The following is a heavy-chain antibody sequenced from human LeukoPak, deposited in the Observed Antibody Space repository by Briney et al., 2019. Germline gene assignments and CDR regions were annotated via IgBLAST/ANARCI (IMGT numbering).Heavy chain of an antibody. CDR3: ATDGYSSARAY. Sequence: GGSLRLSCAASGFTFNNYWMSWVRQAPGKGLEWVANTKPDGSENYYVDSVRGRFTISRDNAKNLLYLQMSNLRAEDTAVYYCATDGYSSARAYWGQGTLVAVSS. V-gene: IGHV3-7*01. D-gene: IGHD6-25*01. CDR2: TKPDGSEN. J-gene: IGHJ4*02. CDR1: GFTFNNYW.